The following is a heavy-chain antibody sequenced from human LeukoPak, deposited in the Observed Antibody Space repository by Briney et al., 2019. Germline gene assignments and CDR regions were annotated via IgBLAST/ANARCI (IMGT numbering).Heavy chain of an antibody. Sequence: PSETLSLTCTVSGGSVNSDNYYWSWIRQPPGTGLEWIGNIYYRGSTNYNPSLKSRVTISVDTSKNQFSLKLSSVTAADTAVYFCARDRSAYYYDSSGFDYWGQGTLVIVSS. V-gene: IGHV4-61*01. J-gene: IGHJ4*02. CDR3: ARDRSAYYYDSSGFDY. CDR1: GGSVNSDNYY. D-gene: IGHD3-22*01. CDR2: IYYRGST.